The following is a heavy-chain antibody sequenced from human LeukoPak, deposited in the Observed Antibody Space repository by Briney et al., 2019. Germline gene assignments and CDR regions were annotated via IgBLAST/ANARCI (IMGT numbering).Heavy chain of an antibody. Sequence: GASVKVSCKASGYTFTSYGISWVRQAPGQGLEWMGWISAYNGNTNYAQKLQGRVTMTTDTSTSTAYMELRSLRSDDTAVYYCARAYGGGYYYYYMDVWGKGTTVTISS. CDR3: ARAYGGGYYYYYMDV. V-gene: IGHV1-18*01. CDR2: ISAYNGNT. J-gene: IGHJ6*03. CDR1: GYTFTSYG. D-gene: IGHD4-23*01.